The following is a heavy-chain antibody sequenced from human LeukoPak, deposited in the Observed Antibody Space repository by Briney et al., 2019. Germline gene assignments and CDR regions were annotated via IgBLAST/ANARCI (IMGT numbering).Heavy chain of an antibody. V-gene: IGHV1-69*04. CDR3: ARDSKGHIPSDY. Sequence: SVKVSCKASGGTFSSYAISWVRQAPGQGLEWMGRIIPILGIANYAQKFQGRVTITADKSTSTAYMELSSLRSEDTAVSYCARDSKGHIPSDYWGQGTLVTVSS. J-gene: IGHJ4*02. CDR2: IIPILGIA. CDR1: GGTFSSYA. D-gene: IGHD2-2*02.